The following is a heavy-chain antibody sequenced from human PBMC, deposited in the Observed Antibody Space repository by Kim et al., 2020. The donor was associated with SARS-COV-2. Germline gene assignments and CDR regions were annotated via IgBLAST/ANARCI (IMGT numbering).Heavy chain of an antibody. CDR3: ARDMGYYGSGSYYNLDY. D-gene: IGHD3-10*01. J-gene: IGHJ4*02. V-gene: IGHV1-18*01. Sequence: ASVKVSCKASGYTFTSYGISWVRQAPGQGLEWMGWISAYNGNTNYAQKLQGRVTMTTDTSTSTAYMELRSLRSDDTAVYYCARDMGYYGSGSYYNLDYWGQGTLVTVSS. CDR2: ISAYNGNT. CDR1: GYTFTSYG.